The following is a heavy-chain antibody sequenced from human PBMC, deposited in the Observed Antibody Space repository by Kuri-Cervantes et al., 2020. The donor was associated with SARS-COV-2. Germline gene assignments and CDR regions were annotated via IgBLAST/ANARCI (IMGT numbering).Heavy chain of an antibody. V-gene: IGHV3-23*01. J-gene: IGHJ5*02. CDR2: ISGSGGST. CDR3: AKVQQLGSSWYWFDP. Sequence: LSLTCAASGFTFRSHAMHWVRQAPGKGLEWVSAISGSGGSTYYADSVKGRFTISRDNSKNTLYLQMNSLRAEDTAVYYCAKVQQLGSSWYWFDPWGQGTLVTVSS. D-gene: IGHD6-13*01. CDR1: GFTFRSHA.